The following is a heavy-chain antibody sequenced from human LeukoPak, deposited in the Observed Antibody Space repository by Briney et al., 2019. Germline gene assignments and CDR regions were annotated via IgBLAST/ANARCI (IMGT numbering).Heavy chain of an antibody. CDR3: ARFQTVRYCSGGSCPGSAFDI. J-gene: IGHJ3*02. Sequence: PSETLSLTCAVYGGSFSGYYWSWLRQPPGKGLEWIGEINHSGSTNYNPSLKSRVTISVDTSKNQFSLKLSSVAAADTAVYYCARFQTVRYCSGGSCPGSAFDIWGQGTMVTVSS. D-gene: IGHD2-15*01. CDR1: GGSFSGYY. CDR2: INHSGST. V-gene: IGHV4-34*01.